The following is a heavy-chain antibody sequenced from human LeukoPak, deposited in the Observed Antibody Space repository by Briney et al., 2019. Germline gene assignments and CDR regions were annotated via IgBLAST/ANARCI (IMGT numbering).Heavy chain of an antibody. CDR1: GGSISSSNW. J-gene: IGHJ4*02. CDR2: IYHSGST. CDR3: EREQGYIAAGLGY. D-gene: IGHD6-13*01. V-gene: IGHV4-4*02. Sequence: SETLSLTCAVSGGSISSSNWWSWVRQPPGKGLEWIGEIYHSGSTNYNPSLKSRVTISVDKSKNQFSLKLSSVTAADTAVYYCEREQGYIAAGLGYWGQGTLVTVSS.